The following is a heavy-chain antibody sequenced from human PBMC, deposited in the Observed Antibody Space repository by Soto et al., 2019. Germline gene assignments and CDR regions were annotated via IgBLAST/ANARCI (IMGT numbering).Heavy chain of an antibody. J-gene: IGHJ6*02. CDR1: GFTFSSYA. D-gene: IGHD2-21*01. CDR3: ARRIPFGYGMDV. Sequence: EVQLVESGGGLVQPGGSLRLSCAASGFTFSSYAMHWVRQAPGKGLEYVSGITSNGGNTDYASSVKGRFTISRDNSKNTLYLQMGSLRAEDMAVCYCARRIPFGYGMDVWGQGSTVTVSS. V-gene: IGHV3-64*01. CDR2: ITSNGGNT.